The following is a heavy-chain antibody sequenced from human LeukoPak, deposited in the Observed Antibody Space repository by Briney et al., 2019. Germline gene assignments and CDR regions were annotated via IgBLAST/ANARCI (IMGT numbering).Heavy chain of an antibody. CDR1: GYSFTSYW. V-gene: IGHV5-51*01. Sequence: GEALKISCTSSGYSFTSYWIGWGRQMRGKGLGWMGIIDPSDSETRYNPSVQGHVTTSADKSLSTAYLQWNSLKASDTAMYYCARQTAMGRSGHYWGWGKLVTVSS. CDR2: IDPSDSET. CDR3: ARQTAMGRSGHY. D-gene: IGHD5-18*01. J-gene: IGHJ4*02.